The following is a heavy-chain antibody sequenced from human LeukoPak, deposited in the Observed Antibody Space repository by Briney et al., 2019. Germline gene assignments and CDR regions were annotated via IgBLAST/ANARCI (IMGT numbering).Heavy chain of an antibody. V-gene: IGHV1-69*13. CDR1: GGTFSSYT. J-gene: IGHJ3*02. D-gene: IGHD3-22*01. CDR3: ARDTGDSSGDGAFDI. CDR2: IIPIFGTT. Sequence: ASVKVSCKASGGTFSSYTISWVRQAPGQGLEWMGGIIPIFGTTNYAQNFQGRVTITADESTSTAYMELSSLRSEDTAVYYCARDTGDSSGDGAFDIWGQGTMVTVSS.